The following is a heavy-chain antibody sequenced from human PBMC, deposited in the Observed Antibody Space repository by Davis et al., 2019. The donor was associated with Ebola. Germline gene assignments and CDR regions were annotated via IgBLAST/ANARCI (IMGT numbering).Heavy chain of an antibody. CDR2: ISAYNGDT. Sequence: ASVTVSCKASGYTFTRHGISWVRQAPGQGLEWLGWISAYNGDTTYEPKLQGRVTLTTDTSTSTAYMDLRSLTSDDTAVYYCARDRTTGGDYWGQGTLVTVSS. V-gene: IGHV1-18*01. J-gene: IGHJ4*02. CDR1: GYTFTRHG. D-gene: IGHD4-11*01. CDR3: ARDRTTGGDY.